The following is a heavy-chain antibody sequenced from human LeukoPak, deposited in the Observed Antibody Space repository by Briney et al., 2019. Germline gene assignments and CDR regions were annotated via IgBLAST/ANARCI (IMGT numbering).Heavy chain of an antibody. CDR1: GYTFTGYY. D-gene: IGHD2-2*01. CDR2: INPNSGGT. Sequence: PEASVKVSCKASGYTFTGYYMHWVRQAPGQGLEWMGWINPNSGGTNYAQKFQGRVTMTRDTSISTAYMELSRLRSDDTAVYYCASEVVPAATRYYYGMDVWGQGTTVTVSS. J-gene: IGHJ6*02. CDR3: ASEVVPAATRYYYGMDV. V-gene: IGHV1-2*02.